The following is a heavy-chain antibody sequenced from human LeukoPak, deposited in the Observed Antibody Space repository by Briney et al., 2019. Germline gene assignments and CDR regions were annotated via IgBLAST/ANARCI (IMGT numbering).Heavy chain of an antibody. J-gene: IGHJ4*02. D-gene: IGHD2-2*01. CDR3: AKDLEAVPAAIFDY. CDR1: GFTFSDYA. CDR2: INGASNMI. Sequence: GGSLRLSCAASGFTFSDYAMSWVRQAPGKGLEWVSTINGASNMIYYVDSVKGRFTISRDNSRNTVFLQMSSLRVEDTAVYYCAKDLEAVPAAIFDYWGQGTLVTVSS. V-gene: IGHV3-23*01.